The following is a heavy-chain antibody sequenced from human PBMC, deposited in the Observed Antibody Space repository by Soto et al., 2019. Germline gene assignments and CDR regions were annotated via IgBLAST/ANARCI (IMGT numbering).Heavy chain of an antibody. CDR3: AGGKVGSVAGVYGMDV. Sequence: GASVKVSCKASGYTFTSYYMHWVRQAPGQGLEWMGIINPSGGSTSYAQKFQGRVTMTRDTSTSTVYMELSSLRSEDTAVYYCAGGKVGSVAGVYGMDVWGQGTTVTVSS. J-gene: IGHJ6*02. D-gene: IGHD6-19*01. CDR1: GYTFTSYY. CDR2: INPSGGST. V-gene: IGHV1-46*01.